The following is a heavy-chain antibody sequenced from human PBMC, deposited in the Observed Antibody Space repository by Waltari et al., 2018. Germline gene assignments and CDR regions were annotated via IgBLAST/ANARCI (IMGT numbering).Heavy chain of an antibody. J-gene: IGHJ4*02. CDR2: ISGSGDIT. V-gene: IGHV3-23*01. D-gene: IGHD2-2*01. CDR3: AKEGCTSTNCYCNC. Sequence: EVQLLASGGGLVQPGGSRRLSCAASGFTFRDCAMNWVRQAPGKGLEWVSVISGSGDITYNADSVRGRFTISRDNSKNTLYLQMNSLRAEDTAVYYCAKEGCTSTNCYCNCWGQGTLVTVSS. CDR1: GFTFRDCA.